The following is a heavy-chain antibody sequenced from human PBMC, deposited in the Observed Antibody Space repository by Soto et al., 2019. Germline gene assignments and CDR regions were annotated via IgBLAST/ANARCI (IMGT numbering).Heavy chain of an antibody. V-gene: IGHV1-8*02. D-gene: IGHD2-15*01. Sequence: GASVKVSCKASGGTFSSYAINWVRQATGQGLEWMGWMNPNSGNTGYAQKFQGRVTMTRNTSISTAYMELSSLRSEDTAVYYCARNERRYCSGGSCSTPAYYGMDVWGQGTTVTVSS. CDR1: GGTFSSYA. J-gene: IGHJ6*02. CDR3: ARNERRYCSGGSCSTPAYYGMDV. CDR2: MNPNSGNT.